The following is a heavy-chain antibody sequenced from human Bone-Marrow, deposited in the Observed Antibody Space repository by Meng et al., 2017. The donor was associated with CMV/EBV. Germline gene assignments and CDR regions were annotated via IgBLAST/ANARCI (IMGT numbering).Heavy chain of an antibody. D-gene: IGHD1-26*01. V-gene: IGHV2-26*01. CDR1: GFSLSNARMG. J-gene: IGHJ4*02. CDR3: ARIQSGSYYSIDY. Sequence: SSPTLVKPTETLTLTCTVSGFSLSNARMGVSWIRQPPGKALEWLAHIFSNDEKSYSTSLKSRLTISKDTSKSQVVLTMTNMDPVDTATYYCARIQSGSYYSIDYWGQGTLVTVSS. CDR2: IFSNDEK.